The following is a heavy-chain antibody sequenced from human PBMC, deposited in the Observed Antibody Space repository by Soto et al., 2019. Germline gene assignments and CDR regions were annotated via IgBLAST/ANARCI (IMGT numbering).Heavy chain of an antibody. CDR3: ARHGYYDSSGSRTYGMDV. CDR1: GYSFTSYW. CDR2: IYPGDSDT. Sequence: GESLKISCKGSGYSFTSYWIGWVRQMPGKGLEWMGIIYPGDSDTRHSPSFQGQVTISADKSISTAYLQWSSLKASDTAMYYCARHGYYDSSGSRTYGMDVWGQGTTVTVSS. J-gene: IGHJ6*02. V-gene: IGHV5-51*01. D-gene: IGHD3-22*01.